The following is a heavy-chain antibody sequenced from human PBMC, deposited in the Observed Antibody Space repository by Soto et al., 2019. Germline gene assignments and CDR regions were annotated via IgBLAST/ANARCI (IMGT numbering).Heavy chain of an antibody. CDR3: AHAYGGGSLY. CDR1: GFSLTTDRVG. CDR2: IYWDDSK. D-gene: IGHD3-10*01. J-gene: IGHJ4*02. V-gene: IGHV2-5*02. Sequence: QITLKESGPPLVKPTQTLTLTCTFSGFSLTTDRVGVGWIRQPPGEALEWLAVIYWDDSKPYRPSLESRLTITKDTSKNQVALTMTNMDSLDTATYYCAHAYGGGSLYWGQGTLVTVSS.